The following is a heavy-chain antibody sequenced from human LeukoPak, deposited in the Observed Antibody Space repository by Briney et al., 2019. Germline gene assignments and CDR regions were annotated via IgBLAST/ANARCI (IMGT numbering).Heavy chain of an antibody. CDR1: GGSISTSNYY. Sequence: SETLSLTCTVSGGSISTSNYYWGWFRQPPGKGLEWIGNIFYSGSTYYSPSLKSRVTISLDTSRNQFSLKLSPVTAADTAVYYCARDLDIWGQGTMVTVSS. V-gene: IGHV4-39*07. J-gene: IGHJ3*02. CDR3: ARDLDI. CDR2: IFYSGST.